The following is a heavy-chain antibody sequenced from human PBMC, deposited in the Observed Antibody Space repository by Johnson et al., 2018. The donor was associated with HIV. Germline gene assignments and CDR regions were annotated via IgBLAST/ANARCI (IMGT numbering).Heavy chain of an antibody. CDR3: AKFLPGHDAFDI. D-gene: IGHD1-14*01. CDR1: GFTFSSYA. CDR2: ISYDGSNK. J-gene: IGHJ3*02. V-gene: IGHV3-30*04. Sequence: VQLVESGGGLVQPGRSLRLSCAASGFTFSSYAMRWVRQAPGKGLEWVAVISYDGSNKYYADSVKGRFTISRNNSKNTLYLQMNILRAEDTAVYYCAKFLPGHDAFDIWGQGTIVTVSS.